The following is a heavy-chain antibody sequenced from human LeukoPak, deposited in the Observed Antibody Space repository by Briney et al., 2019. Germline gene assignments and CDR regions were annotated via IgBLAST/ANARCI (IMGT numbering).Heavy chain of an antibody. Sequence: GGSLRLSCAASGLTFSHHGFHWVRQAPGKGLEWVAVIWYDGIRKYYADSVKGRFTISRDNSKNTVHLQMNSLRADDTALYYCTRDSSTAPFANWGQGALVAVSS. CDR2: IWYDGIRK. J-gene: IGHJ4*02. CDR3: TRDSSTAPFAN. D-gene: IGHD2-21*02. CDR1: GLTFSHHG. V-gene: IGHV3-33*01.